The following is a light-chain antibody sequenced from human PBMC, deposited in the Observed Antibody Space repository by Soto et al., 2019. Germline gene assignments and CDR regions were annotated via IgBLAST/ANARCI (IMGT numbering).Light chain of an antibody. CDR3: QQYGGSPRT. CDR2: GAS. CDR1: QSIRSNC. Sequence: EIALTQSPGTLSLSPGEGATLSGKASQSIRSNCLAWYQQKRGQAPRLLIHGASYRATGIPDRFSGSGSGTDFPLTITRLEPEDFAVYYCQQYGGSPRTFGGGTKVDIK. J-gene: IGKJ4*02. V-gene: IGKV3-20*01.